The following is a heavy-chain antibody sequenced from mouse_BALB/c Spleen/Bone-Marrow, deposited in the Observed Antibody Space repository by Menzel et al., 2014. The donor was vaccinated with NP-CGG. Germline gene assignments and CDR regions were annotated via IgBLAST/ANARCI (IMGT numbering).Heavy chain of an antibody. D-gene: IGHD2-4*01. CDR3: ARVSYDYFDY. Sequence: EVKLMDSGGGLVKPGGSLKLSCAASGFTFSDYYMYWVRQTPEKRLEWVATISDGGSYTYYPDSVKGRFTISRDNAKNNLYLQVSSLKSEDTAMYYCARVSYDYFDYWGQGTTLTVSS. CDR2: ISDGGSYT. CDR1: GFTFSDYY. V-gene: IGHV5-4*02. J-gene: IGHJ2*01.